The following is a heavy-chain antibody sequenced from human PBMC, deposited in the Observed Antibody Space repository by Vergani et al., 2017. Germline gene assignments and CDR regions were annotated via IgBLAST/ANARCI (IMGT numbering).Heavy chain of an antibody. D-gene: IGHD3-10*01. CDR3: ARVWEVRGVLPDY. V-gene: IGHV3-11*05. J-gene: IGHJ4*02. Sequence: QVQLVESGGGLVKPGGSLRLSCAASGFTFSDYYMSWLRQAPGKGLEWVSYISSSSSYTNYADSVKGRFTISRDNAKNSLYLQMNSLRAEDTAVYYCARVWEVRGVLPDYWGQGTLVTVSS. CDR1: GFTFSDYY. CDR2: ISSSSSYT.